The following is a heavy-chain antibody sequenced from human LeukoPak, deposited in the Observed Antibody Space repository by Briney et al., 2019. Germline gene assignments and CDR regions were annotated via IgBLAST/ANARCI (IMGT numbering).Heavy chain of an antibody. CDR3: ARLGYCSGGSCSSFDY. V-gene: IGHV3-21*01. CDR1: GFTFSSYV. J-gene: IGHJ4*02. CDR2: ISSGSTYI. D-gene: IGHD2-15*01. Sequence: GGSLRLSCSASGFTFSSYVMNWVRQAPGKGLEWVSSISSGSTYIYYADSVKGRFTISRDNAKNSLYLQMNSLRAEDTAVYYCARLGYCSGGSCSSFDYWGQGTLVTVSS.